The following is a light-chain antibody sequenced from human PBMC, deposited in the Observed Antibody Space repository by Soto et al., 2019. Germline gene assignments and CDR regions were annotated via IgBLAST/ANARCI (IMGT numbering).Light chain of an antibody. V-gene: IGLV2-11*01. Sequence: QSVLTQPRSVSGSPGQSVTISCTGTSSDVAIYNYISWYQQHPGEAPKLMIHDVSERPSGVPDRFSGSKSGNTASLTISGLQAEDEADYYCCSYAGSYTYVFGTYVFGTGTKVTVL. J-gene: IGLJ1*01. CDR3: CSYAGSYTYVFGTYV. CDR2: DVS. CDR1: SSDVAIYNY.